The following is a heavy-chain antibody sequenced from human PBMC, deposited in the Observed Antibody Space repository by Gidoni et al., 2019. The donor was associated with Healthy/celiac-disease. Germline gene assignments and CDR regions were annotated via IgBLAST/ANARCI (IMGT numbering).Heavy chain of an antibody. V-gene: IGHV3-30-3*01. Sequence: QVQLVESGGGVVQPGRSLRLSCAASGFTFSSYAMHWVRQAPAQGLEWVAVISYDGSNKYYADSVKGRFTISRDNSKNTLYLQMNSLRAEDTAVYYCARSTGASGDGYNDDYWGQGTLVTVSS. CDR2: ISYDGSNK. D-gene: IGHD5-12*01. J-gene: IGHJ4*02. CDR3: ARSTGASGDGYNDDY. CDR1: GFTFSSYA.